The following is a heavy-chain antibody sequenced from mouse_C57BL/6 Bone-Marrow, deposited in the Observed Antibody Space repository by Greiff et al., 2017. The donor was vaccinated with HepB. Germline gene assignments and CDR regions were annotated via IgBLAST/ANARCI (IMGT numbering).Heavy chain of an antibody. V-gene: IGHV1-15*01. Sequence: VKLMESGAELVRPGASVTLSCKASGYTFTDYEMHWVKQTPVHGLEWIGAIDPETGGTAYNQKFKGKAILTADKSSSTAYMELRSLTSEDSAVYYCTRSTMVSGFAYWGQGTLVTVSA. D-gene: IGHD2-1*01. CDR2: IDPETGGT. CDR3: TRSTMVSGFAY. J-gene: IGHJ3*01. CDR1: GYTFTDYE.